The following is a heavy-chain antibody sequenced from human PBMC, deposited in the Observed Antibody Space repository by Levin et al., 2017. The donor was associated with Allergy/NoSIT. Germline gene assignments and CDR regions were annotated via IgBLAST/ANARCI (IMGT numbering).Heavy chain of an antibody. D-gene: IGHD5-18*01. CDR1: GFTFSSYG. V-gene: IGHV3-30*18. CDR3: AKDGTARVRTIYYYYGMDV. J-gene: IGHJ6*02. Sequence: GESLKISCAASGFTFSSYGMHWVRQAPGKGLEWVAVISYDGSNKYYADSVKGRFTISRDNSKNTLYLQMNSLRAEDTAVYYCAKDGTARVRTIYYYYGMDVWGQGTTVTVSS. CDR2: ISYDGSNK.